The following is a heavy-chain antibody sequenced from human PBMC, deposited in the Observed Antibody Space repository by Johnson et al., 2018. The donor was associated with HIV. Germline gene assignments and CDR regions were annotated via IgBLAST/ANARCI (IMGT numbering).Heavy chain of an antibody. CDR3: ANSLLLDAFDI. CDR2: LSGRGGST. J-gene: IGHJ3*02. CDR1: GFTFSSYA. V-gene: IGHV3-23*04. Sequence: MLLVESGGGVVQPGRSLRLSCAASGFTFSSYAMSWVRQAPGTGLAWVSALSGRGGSTYYADSVKGRFTISRDNSKNTLYLQMNSLRAEDTAVYYCANSLLLDAFDIWGQGTMVTVSS.